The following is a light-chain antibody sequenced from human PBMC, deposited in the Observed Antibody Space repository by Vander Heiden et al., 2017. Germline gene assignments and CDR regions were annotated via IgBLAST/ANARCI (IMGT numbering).Light chain of an antibody. Sequence: QSVLPHPPSASGPPGQRVTISCSGSSCNVGSNTVIWYQQLPGTAPKHLIYSNNQRPSGVPDRFSGSKSGTSASLAISGLQSEDEADYYCAAWDDSLNGPVFGGGTKLTVL. V-gene: IGLV1-44*01. J-gene: IGLJ2*01. CDR3: AAWDDSLNGPV. CDR1: SCNVGSNT. CDR2: SNN.